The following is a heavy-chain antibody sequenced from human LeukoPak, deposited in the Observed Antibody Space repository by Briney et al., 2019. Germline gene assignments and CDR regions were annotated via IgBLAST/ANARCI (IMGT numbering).Heavy chain of an antibody. J-gene: IGHJ4*02. CDR3: ARSNYYGSQSEY. CDR2: VNPNSGDT. D-gene: IGHD3-10*01. CDR1: GYTFIGYY. V-gene: IGHV1-2*02. Sequence: GASVKVSCKAFGYTFIGYYMHWVRLAPGQGPEWMGWVNPNSGDTNYAQRFRGRVTMTRDTSINTAYMGLSSLRSDDTAVYYCARSNYYGSQSEYWGQGTLVAVSS.